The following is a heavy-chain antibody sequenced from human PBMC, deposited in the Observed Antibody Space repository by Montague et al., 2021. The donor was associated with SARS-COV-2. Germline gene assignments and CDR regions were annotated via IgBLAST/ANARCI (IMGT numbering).Heavy chain of an antibody. Sequence: SETLSLTCAVYGGSFSGHYWNWIRQPPGKGLEWIGEINHSGSTNNNPSLKSRVTMSVDTSKNQFSLKLSSVTAADAAVYYCARVRQWLVPFDYWGQGTLVTVSS. CDR3: ARVRQWLVPFDY. J-gene: IGHJ4*02. CDR2: INHSGST. V-gene: IGHV4-34*01. CDR1: GGSFSGHY. D-gene: IGHD6-19*01.